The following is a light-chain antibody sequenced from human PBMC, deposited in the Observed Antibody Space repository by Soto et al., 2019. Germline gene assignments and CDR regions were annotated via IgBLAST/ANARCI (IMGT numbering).Light chain of an antibody. CDR3: QQYNSWPPRT. Sequence: EIVMTQSPATLSVSPGERASLSCRASQSVNDNLAWYQQKPGQAPRLLIYGASTRATGIPARLSGSGSGTEFTRNSSGLQSEDFAVYYCQQYNSWPPRTFGQGNKLEIK. CDR1: QSVNDN. CDR2: GAS. J-gene: IGKJ2*01. V-gene: IGKV3-15*01.